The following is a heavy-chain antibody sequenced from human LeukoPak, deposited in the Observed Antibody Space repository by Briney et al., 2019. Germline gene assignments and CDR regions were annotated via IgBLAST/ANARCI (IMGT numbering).Heavy chain of an antibody. J-gene: IGHJ4*02. Sequence: GGSLRLSCAASGFTFSSHWMHWVRHAPGKGLVWVSRINSDGSSISYADSVKGRFTISRDNAKNTLYLQMNSLRAEDTAVYYCAGDRATSYFDYWGQGALVTISS. CDR3: AGDRATSYFDY. V-gene: IGHV3-74*01. CDR2: INSDGSSI. CDR1: GFTFSSHW. D-gene: IGHD1-26*01.